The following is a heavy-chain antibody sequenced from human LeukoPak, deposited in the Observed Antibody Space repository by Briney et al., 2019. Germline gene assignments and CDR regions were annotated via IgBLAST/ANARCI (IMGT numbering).Heavy chain of an antibody. V-gene: IGHV3-64*01. CDR1: GFPFRSYA. J-gene: IGHJ4*02. D-gene: IGHD6-19*01. CDR2: ITLDGIST. Sequence: GGSLRLSCAASGFPFRSYAMHWVRQAPGKGLEYVSAITLDGISTYYANSVKGRFTISRDNAKNSLYLQMNSLRAEDTAVYYCARTSYSSGWYFDYWGQGTLVTVSS. CDR3: ARTSYSSGWYFDY.